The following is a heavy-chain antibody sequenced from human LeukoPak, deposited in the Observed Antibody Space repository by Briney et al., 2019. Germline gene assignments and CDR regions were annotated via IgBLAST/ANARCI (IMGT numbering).Heavy chain of an antibody. J-gene: IGHJ4*02. Sequence: GGSLRLSCAASGFTVSSNYMSWVRQAPGKGLEWVSVIYSGGSTYYADSVKGRFTISRHNSENTLYLQMNSLRAEDTAVYYCLISMSYWGQGTLVTVSS. D-gene: IGHD2/OR15-2a*01. CDR2: IYSGGST. CDR1: GFTVSSNY. V-gene: IGHV3-53*04. CDR3: LISMSY.